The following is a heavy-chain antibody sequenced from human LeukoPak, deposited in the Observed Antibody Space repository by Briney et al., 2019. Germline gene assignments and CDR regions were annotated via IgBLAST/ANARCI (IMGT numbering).Heavy chain of an antibody. V-gene: IGHV1-2*02. CDR3: ARLTAARPKEDDY. D-gene: IGHD6-6*01. CDR1: GYTFTGNF. J-gene: IGHJ4*02. Sequence: GASVKISCKTSGYTFTGNFIHWVRQAPGQGPEWMGWINPNNGDTNYAQKFQGRVTITRNTSISTAYMELSSLRSEDTAVYYCARLTAARPKEDDYWGQGTLVTVSS. CDR2: INPNNGDT.